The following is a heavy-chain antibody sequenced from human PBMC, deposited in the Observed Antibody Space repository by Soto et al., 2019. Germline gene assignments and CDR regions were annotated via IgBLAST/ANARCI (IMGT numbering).Heavy chain of an antibody. D-gene: IGHD3-22*01. V-gene: IGHV1-69*13. J-gene: IGHJ4*02. CDR1: GGTFSSYS. Sequence: SVKVSCKASGGTFSSYSISWVREAPGQGLEWMGGIIPIFGTANYAQKFQGRVTITADESTSTAYMELSSLRSEDTAVYYCARVRHSSGYYFDYWGQGTLVTVSS. CDR2: IIPIFGTA. CDR3: ARVRHSSGYYFDY.